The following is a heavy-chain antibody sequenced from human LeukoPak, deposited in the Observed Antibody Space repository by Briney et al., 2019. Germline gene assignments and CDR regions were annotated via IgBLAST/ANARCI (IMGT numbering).Heavy chain of an antibody. D-gene: IGHD6-19*01. CDR3: ARAGWYRFDY. CDR2: ISSSSTYI. J-gene: IGHJ4*02. CDR1: GFTFTSYS. V-gene: IGHV3-21*01. Sequence: GGSLRLSCAASGFTFTSYSMTWVRQAPGKGLEWVSSISSSSTYIYYADSVKGRFTISRDNAKNTLFLQMNSLGAEDTAVYYCARAGWYRFDYWGQGTVVTVSS.